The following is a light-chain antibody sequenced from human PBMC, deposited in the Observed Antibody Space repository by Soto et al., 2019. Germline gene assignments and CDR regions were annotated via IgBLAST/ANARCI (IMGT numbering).Light chain of an antibody. V-gene: IGKV2-28*01. CDR3: MQALQTPYT. J-gene: IGKJ2*01. CDR1: QSLLHSNGYNY. Sequence: DIVMTQSPLSLPVTPGEPASISCRSSQSLLHSNGYNYLDWYLQKPGQSPQVLIYWDSNRASGVRDRFRGSGSGTDFTLKSRKVEAEDVGVYYCMQALQTPYTFGQGTKLEIK. CDR2: WDS.